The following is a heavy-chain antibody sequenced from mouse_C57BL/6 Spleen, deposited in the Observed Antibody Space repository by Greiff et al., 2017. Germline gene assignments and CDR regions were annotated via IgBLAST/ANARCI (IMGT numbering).Heavy chain of an antibody. CDR3: AREYYSNCYAMDY. CDR1: GYTFTSYW. Sequence: QVQLQQPGAELVKPGASVKLSCKASGYTFTSYWMHWVKQRPGQGLEWIGMIHPNSGSTNYNEKFKSKATLTVDKSSSTAYMQLSSLTSEDSAVYYCAREYYSNCYAMDYWGQGTSVTVSS. CDR2: IHPNSGST. J-gene: IGHJ4*01. V-gene: IGHV1-64*01. D-gene: IGHD2-5*01.